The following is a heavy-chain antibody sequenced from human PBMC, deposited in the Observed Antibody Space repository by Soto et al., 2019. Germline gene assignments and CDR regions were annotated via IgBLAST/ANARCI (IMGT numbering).Heavy chain of an antibody. Sequence: GGSLRLSCAASGFTFSSYGMHWVRQAPGKGLEWVAVISYDGSTKYYADSVKGRFTISRDNSKNTLYMQLSSLRDEDTAVYYCATDSPVYGVVVLTNYYFDSWGQRTMVTVSS. J-gene: IGHJ4*02. D-gene: IGHD2-2*01. CDR3: ATDSPVYGVVVLTNYYFDS. CDR2: ISYDGSTK. CDR1: GFTFSSYG. V-gene: IGHV3-30*03.